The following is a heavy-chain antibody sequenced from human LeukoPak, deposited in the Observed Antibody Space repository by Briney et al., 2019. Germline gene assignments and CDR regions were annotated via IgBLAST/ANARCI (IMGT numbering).Heavy chain of an antibody. CDR2: IKNKDEGEKT. CDR3: TTGIDYGGGY. Sequence: GGSLRLSCAVSGFTFTNVWMNWVRQAPGKGLEWVGRIKNKDEGEKTDYAAPVKGRFTISRDDSKATLFLQMNSLKMEDTAIYYCTTGIDYGGGYWGQGTLVTVSS. CDR1: GFTFTNVW. V-gene: IGHV3-15*07. D-gene: IGHD3-16*01. J-gene: IGHJ4*02.